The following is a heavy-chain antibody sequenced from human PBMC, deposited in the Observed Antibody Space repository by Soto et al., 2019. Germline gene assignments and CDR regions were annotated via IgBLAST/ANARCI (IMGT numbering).Heavy chain of an antibody. CDR1: GGSFSGYY. D-gene: IGHD3-22*01. J-gene: IGHJ4*02. Sequence: SETLSLTCAVYGGSFSGYYWTWIRQPPGKGLEWIGEINHSGSTNYNPSLKSRVTISVDTSKNQFSLKLSSVTAADTAVHYCARGRSIDYYDSSGYFDYWGQGTLVTVSS. CDR3: ARGRSIDYYDSSGYFDY. CDR2: INHSGST. V-gene: IGHV4-34*01.